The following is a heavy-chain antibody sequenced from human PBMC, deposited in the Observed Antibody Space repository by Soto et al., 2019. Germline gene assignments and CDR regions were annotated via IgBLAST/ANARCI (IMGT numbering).Heavy chain of an antibody. D-gene: IGHD3-10*01. CDR1: GFTFSNSV. J-gene: IGHJ4*02. V-gene: IGHV3-23*01. CDR3: AKMAWLGDPPGGYF. Sequence: EVQLLESGGGFIQPGGSPGLSCAASGFTFSNSVMAWVRQAPGKGLEWVSAISGTGTISFYGDSVKGRFTVSRDNSKDTLYLHMGSQRADDTALYYCAKMAWLGDPPGGYFWGQGTLVTVSS. CDR2: ISGTGTIS.